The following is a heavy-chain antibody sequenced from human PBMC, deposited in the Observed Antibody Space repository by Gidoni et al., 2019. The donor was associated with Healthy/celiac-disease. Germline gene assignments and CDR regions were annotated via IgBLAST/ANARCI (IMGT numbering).Heavy chain of an antibody. Sequence: QVQLVQSGAEVKKPGASVKVSCKASGYTFTSYAMHWVRQAPGQRLEWMGWINAGNGNTKYSQKFQGRVTITRDTSASTAYMELSSLRSEDTAVYYCARDPSYCSGGSCYLDFDYWGQGTLVTVSS. J-gene: IGHJ4*02. CDR3: ARDPSYCSGGSCYLDFDY. CDR2: INAGNGNT. CDR1: GYTFTSYA. D-gene: IGHD2-15*01. V-gene: IGHV1-3*01.